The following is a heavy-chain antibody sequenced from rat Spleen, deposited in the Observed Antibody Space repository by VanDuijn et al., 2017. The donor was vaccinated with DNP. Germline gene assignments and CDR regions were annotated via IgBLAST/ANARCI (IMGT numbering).Heavy chain of an antibody. CDR3: SRAQFTRVLDY. V-gene: IGHV4-2*01. CDR2: INEGGITM. J-gene: IGHJ2*01. CDR1: GFNFNGYW. D-gene: IGHD1-4*01. Sequence: EVKLVESGGGLVQPGKSLKLSCAASGFNFNGYWMAWVRQAPGKGLEWIGEINEGGITMNYAPSLKDKFTISRDNAQNTMYLQMNKRGSEDTAIYYCSRAQFTRVLDYWGQGVMVTVSS.